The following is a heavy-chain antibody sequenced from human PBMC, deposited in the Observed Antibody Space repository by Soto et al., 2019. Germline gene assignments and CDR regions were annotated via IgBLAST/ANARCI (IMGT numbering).Heavy chain of an antibody. CDR2: IYTSGST. V-gene: IGHV4-59*10. CDR3: ARVNYYDSSGHDYFDY. D-gene: IGHD3-22*01. J-gene: IGHJ4*02. Sequence: SETLSLTCAVYGGSFSAYYWTWSWIRQPPGKGLEWIGRIYTSGSTDYNPSLKSRVTMSVDTSKNQFSLKLSSVTAADTAVYYCARVNYYDSSGHDYFDYWGQGTLVTVSS. CDR1: GGSFSAYY.